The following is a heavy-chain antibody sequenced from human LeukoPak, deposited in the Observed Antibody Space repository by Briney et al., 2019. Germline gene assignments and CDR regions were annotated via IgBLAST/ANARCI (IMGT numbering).Heavy chain of an antibody. J-gene: IGHJ4*02. CDR1: GFTFSNYD. Sequence: GGSLRLSCAASGFTFSNYDMSWVGQAPGKGLEWVSVISSSGGAIYYADSVKGRFTISRDNSKNPLFLQMNSLRAEDTALYYCAKPYNTGSGSYDYWGQGTLVTVSS. CDR3: AKPYNTGSGSYDY. CDR2: ISSSGGAI. D-gene: IGHD3-10*01. V-gene: IGHV3-23*01.